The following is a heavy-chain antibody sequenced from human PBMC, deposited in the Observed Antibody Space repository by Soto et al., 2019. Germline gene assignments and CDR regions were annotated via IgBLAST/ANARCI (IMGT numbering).Heavy chain of an antibody. V-gene: IGHV3-66*01. D-gene: IGHD5-12*01. CDR3: ANQRGGYDRDFDY. CDR1: GSTVSSNY. J-gene: IGHJ4*02. CDR2: IYSGGST. Sequence: EVQLVESGGGLVQPGGSLRLSCAASGSTVSSNYMSWVRQAPGKGLEWVSVIYSGGSTYYADSVKGRFTISRDNSKNTLYLQMNSRRAEDTAVYYCANQRGGYDRDFDYWGQGTLVTVSS.